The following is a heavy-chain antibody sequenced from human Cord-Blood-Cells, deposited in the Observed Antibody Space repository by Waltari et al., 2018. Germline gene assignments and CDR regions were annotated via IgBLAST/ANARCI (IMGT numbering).Heavy chain of an antibody. CDR3: ARGSGSLHAFDI. V-gene: IGHV3-64*01. CDR1: GFTFRSYA. Sequence: EVQLVESGGGLVQPGGSLRLSCPASGFTFRSYATHWFLQAPGKGLEYVSAISSNGGSTYYANSVKGRFTISRDNSKNTLYLQMGSLRAEDMAVYYCARGSGSLHAFDIWGQGTMVTVSS. J-gene: IGHJ3*02. D-gene: IGHD3-10*01. CDR2: ISSNGGST.